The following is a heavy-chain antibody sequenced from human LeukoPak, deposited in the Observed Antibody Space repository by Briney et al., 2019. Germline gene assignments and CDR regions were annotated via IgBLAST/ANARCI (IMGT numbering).Heavy chain of an antibody. CDR1: GGSISSYY. D-gene: IGHD1-26*01. CDR2: IYYSGST. CDR3: AREGSGAGQDY. V-gene: IGHV4-39*02. J-gene: IGHJ4*02. Sequence: PSETLSLPCTVSGGSISSYYWGWIRQPPGKGLEWIGNIYYSGSTSYNPSLKSRVTISVDTSRNQFSLKLTSVTAADTAVYYCAREGSGAGQDYWGQGTLVTVSS.